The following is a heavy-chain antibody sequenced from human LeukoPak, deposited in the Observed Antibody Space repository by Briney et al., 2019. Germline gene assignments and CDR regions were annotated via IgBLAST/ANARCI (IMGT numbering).Heavy chain of an antibody. V-gene: IGHV4-59*01. CDR2: RYYSGTT. CDR1: GASISSYY. J-gene: IGHJ4*02. D-gene: IGHD3-22*01. Sequence: SETLSLTCNVSGASISSYYWSWIRQPPRRGLEWIGYRYYSGTTNYNPSLKSRVTISVDTSKNQFSLRVSSVTAADTAVYYCARSSSGYHFDYWGQGTLVTVSS. CDR3: ARSSSGYHFDY.